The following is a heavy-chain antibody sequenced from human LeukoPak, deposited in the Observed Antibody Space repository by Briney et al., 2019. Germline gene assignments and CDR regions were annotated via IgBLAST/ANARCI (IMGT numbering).Heavy chain of an antibody. CDR1: GFMFSDYD. Sequence: PGGALRLSCAASGFMFSDYDMSWVRQAPGKGLEGLSYISESAITINYADSVKGRFTISRDNAKNSLYLRMNSLRAEDTAVYYCARNHIVVVPAAPRRAFDIWGQGTMVTVSS. D-gene: IGHD2-2*01. CDR3: ARNHIVVVPAAPRRAFDI. CDR2: ISESAITI. J-gene: IGHJ3*02. V-gene: IGHV3-11*04.